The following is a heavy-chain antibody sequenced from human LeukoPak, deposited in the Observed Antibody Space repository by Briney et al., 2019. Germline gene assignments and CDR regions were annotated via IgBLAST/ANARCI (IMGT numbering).Heavy chain of an antibody. Sequence: GGSLRLSCAASGFTFSSYGMHWVRQAPGKGLEWVAVIWYDGSNKYYAGSVKGRFTISRDNSKNTLYLQMNSLRAEDTAVYYCANSIVVVVAATRAEYFQHWGQGTLVTVSS. CDR3: ANSIVVVVAATRAEYFQH. V-gene: IGHV3-33*06. CDR2: IWYDGSNK. CDR1: GFTFSSYG. J-gene: IGHJ1*01. D-gene: IGHD2-15*01.